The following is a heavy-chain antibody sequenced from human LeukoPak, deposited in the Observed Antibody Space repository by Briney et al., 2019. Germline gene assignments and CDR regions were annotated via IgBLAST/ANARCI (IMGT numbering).Heavy chain of an antibody. CDR2: IYYSGST. CDR3: ARDPLNWFDP. CDR1: GGSISSSSYH. J-gene: IGHJ5*02. D-gene: IGHD3-16*02. V-gene: IGHV4-39*07. Sequence: SETLSLTCTVSGGSISSSSYHWGWIRQPPGKGLEWIGSIYYSGSTYYNPSLKSRVTISVDTSKNQFSLKLSSVTAADTAVYYCARDPLNWFDPWGQGTLVTVSS.